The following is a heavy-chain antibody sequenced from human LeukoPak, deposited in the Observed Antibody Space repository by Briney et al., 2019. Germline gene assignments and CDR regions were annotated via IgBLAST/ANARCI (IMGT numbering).Heavy chain of an antibody. Sequence: PSETLSLTCTVSGASINNSPYYWAWIRQPPGKELEWIVSMHYSGATYYYPSLKSRVTISIDTSKNQFSLRLTSVTAADTAVFYCARNDRGRPADYWGQGTLVTVSS. J-gene: IGHJ4*02. CDR2: MHYSGAT. V-gene: IGHV4-39*01. D-gene: IGHD1-26*01. CDR1: GASINNSPYY. CDR3: ARNDRGRPADY.